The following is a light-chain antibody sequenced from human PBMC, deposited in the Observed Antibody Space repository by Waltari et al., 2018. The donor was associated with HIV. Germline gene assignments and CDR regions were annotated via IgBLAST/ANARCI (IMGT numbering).Light chain of an antibody. V-gene: IGLV2-14*03. CDR2: DIG. CDR1: STDSRFYQH. J-gene: IGLJ2*01. CDR3: ASNRLDSTLV. Sequence: QSALTQPASVSGFPGQTINISCTGISTDSRFYQHVSWYQQHPGGVPRRIIFDIGSPPSGISDHLSGSRSGDSASLTISGLQSGDEAHYFCASNRLDSTLVFGGGTKLTIL.